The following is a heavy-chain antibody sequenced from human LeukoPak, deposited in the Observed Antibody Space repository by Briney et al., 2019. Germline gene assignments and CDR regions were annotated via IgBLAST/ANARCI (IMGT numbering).Heavy chain of an antibody. J-gene: IGHJ4*02. D-gene: IGHD3-3*01. CDR1: GFTFSNAW. CDR2: IKSKTDGGTT. CDR3: TTNAPDFWSGYQSFDY. Sequence: GGSLRLSCAASGFTFSNAWMNWVRQAPGKGLEWVGRIKSKTDGGTTDYAAPVKGRFIISRDGSKNTLYLQMNSLKTEDTAVYYCTTNAPDFWSGYQSFDYWGQGTLVTVSS. V-gene: IGHV3-15*07.